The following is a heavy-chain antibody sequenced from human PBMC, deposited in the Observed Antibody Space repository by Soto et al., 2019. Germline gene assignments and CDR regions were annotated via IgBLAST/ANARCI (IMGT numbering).Heavy chain of an antibody. D-gene: IGHD3-3*01. V-gene: IGHV1-69*06. Sequence: ASVKVSCKASGGTFSSYAISWVRQAPGQGLEWMGGIIPIFGTANYAQKFQGRVTITADKSTSTAYMELSSLRSEDTAVYYCASDFLSGPNNWFDPWGQGTLVTVSS. CDR1: GGTFSSYA. CDR3: ASDFLSGPNNWFDP. J-gene: IGHJ5*02. CDR2: IIPIFGTA.